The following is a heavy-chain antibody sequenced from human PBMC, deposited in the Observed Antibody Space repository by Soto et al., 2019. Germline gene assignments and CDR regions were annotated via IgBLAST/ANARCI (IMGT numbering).Heavy chain of an antibody. Sequence: QVQLQESGPGLVKPSETLSLTCTVSGGSISSYYWSWIRQPPRKGLEWIGYIYYSGSTNYNHSLKSRVTISVDTAKNQFSLKLSSVTAADTAVYYCAGRYGGSLDYWGQGTLVTVSS. CDR1: GGSISSYY. J-gene: IGHJ4*02. CDR3: AGRYGGSLDY. D-gene: IGHD2-15*01. CDR2: IYYSGST. V-gene: IGHV4-59*08.